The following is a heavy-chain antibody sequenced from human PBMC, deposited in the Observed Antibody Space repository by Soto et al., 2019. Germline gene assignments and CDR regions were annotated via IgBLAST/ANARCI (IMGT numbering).Heavy chain of an antibody. D-gene: IGHD2-15*01. Sequence: ASVKVSCKASGYTFTSYDINWVRQATGQGLEWMGWMNPNSGNTGYAQKFQGRVTMTRNTSISTAYMELSSLRSEDTAVYYCARGSCSGGSCYHHYYYYMDVWGKGTTVTVSS. CDR3: ARGSCSGGSCYHHYYYYMDV. CDR2: MNPNSGNT. CDR1: GYTFTSYD. V-gene: IGHV1-8*01. J-gene: IGHJ6*03.